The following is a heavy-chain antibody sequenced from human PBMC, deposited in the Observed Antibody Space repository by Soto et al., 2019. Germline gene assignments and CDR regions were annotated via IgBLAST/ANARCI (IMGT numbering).Heavy chain of an antibody. CDR1: GYSFSSDYSISRYTY. J-gene: IGHJ2*01. V-gene: IGHV4-38-2*01. Sequence: NPSETLSLTCAVSGYSFSSDYSISRYTYWGWIRQPPGKGLEWIGSIYNSVSPSYNPSLKSRVTMSVDTSKSQFSLKLSSVTAADTAIYYCARNSSYVELLGGGWHLHLWGRGTLVTVSS. D-gene: IGHD3-3*01. CDR2: IYNSVSP. CDR3: ARNSSYVELLGGGWHLHL.